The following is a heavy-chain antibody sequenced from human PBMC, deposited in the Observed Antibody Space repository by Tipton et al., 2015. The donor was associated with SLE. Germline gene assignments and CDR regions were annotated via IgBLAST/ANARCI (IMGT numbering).Heavy chain of an antibody. CDR2: ISQSGSA. D-gene: IGHD3-22*01. CDR1: GFSISSGYY. V-gene: IGHV4-38-2*01. J-gene: IGHJ4*02. Sequence: LVKPSETLSLSCDVSGFSISSGYYWGWIRQPPGKGLEWIGSISQSGSAYYNSSLKSRISMSIDTLKNQDFLRLNSVTAADTAAYYCARHDYDDNGYYMHYFDYWGQGTLVTVSS. CDR3: ARHDYDDNGYYMHYFDY.